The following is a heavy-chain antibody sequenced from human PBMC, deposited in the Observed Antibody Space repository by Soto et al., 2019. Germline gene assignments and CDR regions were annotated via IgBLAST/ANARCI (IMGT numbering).Heavy chain of an antibody. CDR3: ARGGDGYPGSWFDP. J-gene: IGHJ5*02. D-gene: IGHD5-18*01. Sequence: SETLSLTCTVSGGSISRSYWSWIRQAPGKGLEWIGCIYYTGSTNYNPSLNNRVTISVDTSKNQFSLQLTSVTAADTAVYYCARGGDGYPGSWFDPWGQGTLVTVSS. CDR1: GGSISRSY. CDR2: IYYTGST. V-gene: IGHV4-59*01.